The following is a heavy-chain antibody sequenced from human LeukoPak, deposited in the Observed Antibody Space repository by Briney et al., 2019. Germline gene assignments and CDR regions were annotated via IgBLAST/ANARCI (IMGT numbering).Heavy chain of an antibody. J-gene: IGHJ5*02. D-gene: IGHD3-22*01. Sequence: SETLSLTCTVSGGSISSGDYYWSWIRQPPGKGLEWIGYTYYSGSTYYNPSLKNRVSISVDTSKDQFSLNLSSVTAADTAVYYCARPYYYDSRIDPWGQGTLVTVSS. CDR1: GGSISSGDYY. CDR3: ARPYYYDSRIDP. V-gene: IGHV4-30-4*01. CDR2: TYYSGST.